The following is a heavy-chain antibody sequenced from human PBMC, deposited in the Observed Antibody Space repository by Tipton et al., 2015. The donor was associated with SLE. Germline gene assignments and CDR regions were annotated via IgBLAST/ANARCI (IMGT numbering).Heavy chain of an antibody. V-gene: IGHV4-34*01. D-gene: IGHD3-22*01. CDR1: GGPFSGYY. Sequence: GLVKPSETLSLTCAVYGGPFSGYYWSWIRQPPGKGLEWIGEINHSGSTNYNPSLKSRVTISVDTSKNQFSLKLSSVTAADTAVYYCASLRDSSGYYSGYWGQGTLVTVSS. CDR3: ASLRDSSGYYSGY. CDR2: INHSGST. J-gene: IGHJ4*02.